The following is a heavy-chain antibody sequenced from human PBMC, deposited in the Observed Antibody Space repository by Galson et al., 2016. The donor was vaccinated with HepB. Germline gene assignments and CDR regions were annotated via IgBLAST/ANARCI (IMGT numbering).Heavy chain of an antibody. V-gene: IGHV4-59*01. CDR2: INYIGTT. CDR3: ARGPADYYDRSAYKYYDYYYGMDV. D-gene: IGHD3-22*01. J-gene: IGHJ6*02. CDR1: GGSINTYY. Sequence: ETLSLTCTVSGGSINTYYWSWIRQPPGKGLEWVGYINYIGTTNYSPSLKSRVSLSVDTSKNQSSLKLTSVTAADTAVYYCARGPADYYDRSAYKYYDYYYGMDVWGQGTTVTDSS.